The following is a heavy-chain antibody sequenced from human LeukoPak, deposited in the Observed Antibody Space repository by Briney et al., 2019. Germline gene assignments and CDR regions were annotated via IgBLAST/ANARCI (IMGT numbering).Heavy chain of an antibody. CDR2: IRSSSSYI. CDR3: ARDAQRLVVPATNWFDP. D-gene: IGHD2-2*01. J-gene: IGHJ5*02. CDR1: GFTFSSYS. V-gene: IGHV3-21*01. Sequence: PGGSLRLSCAASGFTFSSYSMNWVRQAPGKGLEWVSSIRSSSSYIYYADSVKGRFTISRDNAMNSLYLQMNSLRAEDTAVYYCARDAQRLVVPATNWFDPWGQGTLVIVSS.